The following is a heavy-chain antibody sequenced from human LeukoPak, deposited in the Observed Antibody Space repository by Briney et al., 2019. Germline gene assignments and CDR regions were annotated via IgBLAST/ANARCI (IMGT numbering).Heavy chain of an antibody. V-gene: IGHV4-59*08. CDR1: GGSISSYY. D-gene: IGHD6-19*01. CDR2: VYYSGST. Sequence: SETLSLTCSDSGGSISSYYWSWIRQPPGKGLEWIGYVYYSGSTNSSPSLQSRVTISVDTSKNQCSLQLSSVTAADTAVYYCARYMSGPGPFDYWGQGTLVTVSS. J-gene: IGHJ4*02. CDR3: ARYMSGPGPFDY.